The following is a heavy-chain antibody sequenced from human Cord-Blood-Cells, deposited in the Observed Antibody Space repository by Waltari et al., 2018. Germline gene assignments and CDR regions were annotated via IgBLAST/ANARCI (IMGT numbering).Heavy chain of an antibody. J-gene: IGHJ6*02. CDR3: AICITIFGVVPYYYYGMDV. D-gene: IGHD3-3*01. CDR2: FDPEDGET. CDR1: GYTLPELS. Sequence: QVQLVQSGAEVKKPGASVKVSCKVSGYTLPELSMHWVRQAPGKGLEWMGGFDPEDGETIYAQKFQGRVTMTEDTSTDTAYMELSSLRSEDTAVYYCAICITIFGVVPYYYYGMDVWGQGTTVTVSS. V-gene: IGHV1-24*01.